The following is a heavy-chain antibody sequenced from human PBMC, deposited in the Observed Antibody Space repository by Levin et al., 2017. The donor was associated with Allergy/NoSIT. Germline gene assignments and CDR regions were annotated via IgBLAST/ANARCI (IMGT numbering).Heavy chain of an antibody. D-gene: IGHD6-13*01. Sequence: ASAKVSCKASGYTFTGYYMHWVRQAPGQGLEWMGWINPNSGGTNYAQKFQGRVTMTRDTSISTAYMELSRLRSDDTAVYYCARRAAARTAEYFQHWGQGTLVTVSS. CDR1: GYTFTGYY. CDR3: ARRAAARTAEYFQH. V-gene: IGHV1-2*02. J-gene: IGHJ1*01. CDR2: INPNSGGT.